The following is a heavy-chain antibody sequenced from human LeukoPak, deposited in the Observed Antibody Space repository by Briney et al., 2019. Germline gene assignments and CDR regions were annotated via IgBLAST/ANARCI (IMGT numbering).Heavy chain of an antibody. Sequence: ASVKVSCKASGYTFTSYDINWVRQATGQGFEWMGWMNPNSGNTGYAQKFQGRVTMTRNTSISTAYMELSGLRSEDTAVYYCARARSQRITIFGVVIIGGYYFDYWGQGTLVTVSS. CDR3: ARARSQRITIFGVVIIGGYYFDY. D-gene: IGHD3-3*01. CDR1: GYTFTSYD. V-gene: IGHV1-8*01. J-gene: IGHJ4*02. CDR2: MNPNSGNT.